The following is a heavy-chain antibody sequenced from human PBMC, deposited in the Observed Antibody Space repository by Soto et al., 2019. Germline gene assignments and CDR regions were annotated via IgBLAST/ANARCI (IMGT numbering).Heavy chain of an antibody. CDR2: IYYSGST. CDR1: GGSISSGDYY. CDR3: ARVRAAINWFDP. V-gene: IGHV4-30-4*01. D-gene: IGHD2-2*02. Sequence: QVQLQESGPGLVKPSQTLSLTCTVSGGSISSGDYYWSWIRQPPGKGLEWIGYIYYSGSTYYSPSLKSRVTISLDTSKNQFSLKLSSVTAADTAVYYRARVRAAINWFDPWGQGTLVTVSS. J-gene: IGHJ5*02.